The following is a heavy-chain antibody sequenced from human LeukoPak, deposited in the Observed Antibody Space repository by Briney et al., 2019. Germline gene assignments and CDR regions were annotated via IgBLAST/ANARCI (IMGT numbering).Heavy chain of an antibody. CDR3: ARTTVVTDDAVDI. D-gene: IGHD4-23*01. CDR1: GYSFTSYW. CDR2: IYPGDSDT. V-gene: IGHV5-51*01. J-gene: IGHJ3*02. Sequence: GESLKISCKGSGYSFTSYWIGWVRQMPGKGLEWMGIIYPGDSDTRYSPSFQGQVTISADKSISTAYLQWSSLKASDTAMYYCARTTVVTDDAVDIWGQGTMVTVSS.